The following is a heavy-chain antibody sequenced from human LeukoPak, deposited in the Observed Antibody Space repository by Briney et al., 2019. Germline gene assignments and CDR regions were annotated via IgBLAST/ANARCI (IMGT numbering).Heavy chain of an antibody. Sequence: PSQTLSLTCAVSGGSINSGGYSWSWIRQPPGKGLEWIGCISYSGNTYYNPSLKSRVTISVGTSKNQFSLKLTSVTAADTAVYYCARVRLPPYYYYYYYMDVWGKGTTVTVSS. CDR1: GGSINSGGYS. CDR3: ARVRLPPYYYYYYYMDV. V-gene: IGHV4-30-4*07. D-gene: IGHD5-18*01. CDR2: ISYSGNT. J-gene: IGHJ6*03.